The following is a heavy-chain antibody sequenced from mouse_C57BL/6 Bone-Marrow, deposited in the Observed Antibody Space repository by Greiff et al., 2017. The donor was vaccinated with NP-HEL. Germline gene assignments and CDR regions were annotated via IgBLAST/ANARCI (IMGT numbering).Heavy chain of an antibody. J-gene: IGHJ2*01. CDR3: AREGLLRYDYFDY. V-gene: IGHV5-4*01. Sequence: EVQVVESGGGLVKPGGSLKLSCAASGFTFSSYAMSWVRQTPEKRLEWVATISDGGSYTYYPDNVKGRFTISRDNAKNNLYLQMSHLKSEDTAMYYCAREGLLRYDYFDYWGQGTTLTVSS. CDR2: ISDGGSYT. D-gene: IGHD1-1*01. CDR1: GFTFSSYA.